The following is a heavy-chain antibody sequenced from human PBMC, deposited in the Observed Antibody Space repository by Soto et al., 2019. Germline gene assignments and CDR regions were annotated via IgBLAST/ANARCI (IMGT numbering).Heavy chain of an antibody. CDR2: FHYSGST. Sequence: QVQVQESGPGLVRPSETLSLTCTVSGGSISSRDSYWGWIRQPPGKGLEWIGSFHYSGSTYYNPSLKRRVTISVDTSKHQLSLRVTSVTAADTAVYYCARGFGRSHFDYWGQGTLVTVSS. J-gene: IGHJ4*02. CDR1: GGSISSRDSY. D-gene: IGHD3-16*01. CDR3: ARGFGRSHFDY. V-gene: IGHV4-39*01.